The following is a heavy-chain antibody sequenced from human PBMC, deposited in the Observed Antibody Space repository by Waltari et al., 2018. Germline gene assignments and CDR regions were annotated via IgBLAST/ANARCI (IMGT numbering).Heavy chain of an antibody. D-gene: IGHD2-8*01. CDR3: TTALPGYCSNGVCYNFDY. V-gene: IGHV3-15*01. CDR1: GFTFSNAW. J-gene: IGHJ4*02. CDR2: IKSKTDGGTT. Sequence: EVQLVESGGGLVKPGGSLRLSCAASGFTFSNAWMSWVRQAPGKGLEWVGLIKSKTDGGTTDYAAPVKGRFTISRDDSKNTLYLQMNSLKTEDTAVYYCTTALPGYCSNGVCYNFDYWGQGTLVTVSS.